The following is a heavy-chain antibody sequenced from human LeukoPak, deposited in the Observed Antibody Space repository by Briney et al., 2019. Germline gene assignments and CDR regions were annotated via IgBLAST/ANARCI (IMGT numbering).Heavy chain of an antibody. CDR1: GGSISGYY. CDR2: IYTSGDT. D-gene: IGHD2-15*01. J-gene: IGHJ4*02. Sequence: SETLSLTCTVSGGSISGYYWSWIRQPAGQGLEWIGRIYTSGDTNYNPSLKSRVTMSVDTSKNQLSLKLRPVTAADTAVYYCARDEYCSGGSCYVGFDYWGQGTLVTVSS. V-gene: IGHV4-4*07. CDR3: ARDEYCSGGSCYVGFDY.